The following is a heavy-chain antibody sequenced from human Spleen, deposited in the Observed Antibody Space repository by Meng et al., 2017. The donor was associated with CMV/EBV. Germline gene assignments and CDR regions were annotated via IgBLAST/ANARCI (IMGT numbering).Heavy chain of an antibody. D-gene: IGHD6-6*01. Sequence: GESLKISCAASGFTFRSYPMNWVRQAPGKGLEWVSATSGSGDTTYYADSVKGRFTTSRENSKNTLYLQMNSLRADDTAVYYCAKDRSRIAARPGAFDIWGQGTMVTVSS. CDR1: GFTFRSYP. J-gene: IGHJ3*02. V-gene: IGHV3-23*01. CDR3: AKDRSRIAARPGAFDI. CDR2: TSGSGDTT.